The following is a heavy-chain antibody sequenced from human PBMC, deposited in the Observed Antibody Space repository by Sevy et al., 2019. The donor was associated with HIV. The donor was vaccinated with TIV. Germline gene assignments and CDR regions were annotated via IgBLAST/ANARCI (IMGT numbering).Heavy chain of an antibody. D-gene: IGHD2-21*02. CDR1: GGSFSGYY. CDR2: INHSGST. CDR3: ARHCGGDCSHAFHI. J-gene: IGHJ3*02. Sequence: SETLSLTCAVYGGSFSGYYWSWIRQPPGKGLEWIGEINHSGSTNYNPSLKSRVTISLDTSKNQFSLKLSSVTAADTAVYYCARHCGGDCSHAFHIWGQGTMVTVSS. V-gene: IGHV4-34*01.